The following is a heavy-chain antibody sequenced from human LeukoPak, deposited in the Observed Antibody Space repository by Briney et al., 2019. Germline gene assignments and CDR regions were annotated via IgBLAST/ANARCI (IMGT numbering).Heavy chain of an antibody. CDR1: GGSFSGYF. CDR3: ARGRITIFGVVIPLDY. CDR2: INHSGST. Sequence: SETLSLTCAVYGGSFSGYFWSWIRQPPGKGLEWIGEINHSGSTNYNPSLKSRVTISVDTSKNQFSLKLSSVTAADTAVYYCARGRITIFGVVIPLDYWGQGTLVTVSS. J-gene: IGHJ4*02. D-gene: IGHD3-3*01. V-gene: IGHV4-34*01.